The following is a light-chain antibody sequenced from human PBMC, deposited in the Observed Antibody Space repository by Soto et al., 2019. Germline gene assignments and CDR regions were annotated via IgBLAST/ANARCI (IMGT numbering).Light chain of an antibody. CDR2: WAS. J-gene: IGKJ2*01. CDR3: QQYYNTYT. CDR1: QSVLYSSNNKNY. V-gene: IGKV4-1*01. Sequence: DIVMTQSPDSLAVSLGERATINCKSSQSVLYSSNNKNYLAWYQQKPGQPPKLLIYWASTRESGVPDRFSGSGSGTDFTLTISSLQADDVAVYYCQQYYNTYTFGQGTKLEIK.